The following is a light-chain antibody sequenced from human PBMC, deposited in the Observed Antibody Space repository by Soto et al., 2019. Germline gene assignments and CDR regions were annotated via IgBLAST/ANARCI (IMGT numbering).Light chain of an antibody. J-gene: IGKJ2*01. V-gene: IGKV3-15*01. CDR1: QSVSSN. Sequence: EIVMRQSPATLSVSPGERATLSCRASQSVSSNLAWYQQKPGQAPRLLIYGASTRATGIPARFSGSGSGTEFTLTISSLQSEDFAVYYCQQYNNWPPLFGQGTKLEIK. CDR2: GAS. CDR3: QQYNNWPPL.